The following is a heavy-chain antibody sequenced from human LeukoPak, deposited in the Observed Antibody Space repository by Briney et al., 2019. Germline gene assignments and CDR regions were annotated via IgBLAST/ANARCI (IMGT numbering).Heavy chain of an antibody. V-gene: IGHV3-23*01. CDR1: GFTFSTYA. J-gene: IGHJ1*01. D-gene: IGHD6-13*01. CDR3: ARDWPTIAAAGTIPEYFQH. Sequence: PGGSLRLSCAASGFTFSTYAMSWVRQAPGKGLEWVSVISGRGGSTSYADSVKGRFTISRDNSKNTLYLQMNSLRAEDTAVYYCARDWPTIAAAGTIPEYFQHWGQGTLVTVSS. CDR2: ISGRGGST.